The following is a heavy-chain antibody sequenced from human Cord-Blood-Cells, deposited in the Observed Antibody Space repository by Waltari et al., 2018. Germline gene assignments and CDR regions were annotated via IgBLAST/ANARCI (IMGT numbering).Heavy chain of an antibody. V-gene: IGHV3-9*01. Sequence: EVQLLESGGGLVQHCRSLRLSCAASGLTFDDYAMHGVRQAPGKGLEWVSGISWNSGSIGYADSVKGRFTISRDNAKNSLYLQMNSLRAEDTALYYCATEIKYSSSSGFDYWGQGTLVTVSS. D-gene: IGHD6-6*01. J-gene: IGHJ4*02. CDR3: ATEIKYSSSSGFDY. CDR2: ISWNSGSI. CDR1: GLTFDDYA.